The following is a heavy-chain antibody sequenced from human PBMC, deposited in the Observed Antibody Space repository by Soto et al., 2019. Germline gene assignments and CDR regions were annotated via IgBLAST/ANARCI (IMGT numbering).Heavy chain of an antibody. D-gene: IGHD2-15*01. CDR1: GGSISSSSYY. CDR3: ARPYCSGGSCYRNVNWFDP. Sequence: ASETLSLTCTVSGGSISSSSYYWGWIRQPPGKGLEWTGSIYYSGSTYYNPSLKSRVTISVDTSKNQFSLKLSSVTAADTAVYYCARPYCSGGSCYRNVNWFDPWGQGTLVTVSS. CDR2: IYYSGST. J-gene: IGHJ5*02. V-gene: IGHV4-39*01.